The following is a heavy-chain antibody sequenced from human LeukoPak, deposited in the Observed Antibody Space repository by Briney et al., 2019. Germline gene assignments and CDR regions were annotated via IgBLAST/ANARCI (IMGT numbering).Heavy chain of an antibody. CDR2: INHSGST. CDR3: ARRGGLRFLEY. V-gene: IGHV4-39*07. CDR1: GGSISSSSYY. D-gene: IGHD3-3*01. J-gene: IGHJ4*02. Sequence: PSETLSLTCTVSGGSISSSSYYWGWIRQPPGKGLEWIGEINHSGSTNYNPSLKSRVTISVDTSKNQFSLKLSSVTAADTAVYYCARRGGLRFLEYWGQGTLVTVSS.